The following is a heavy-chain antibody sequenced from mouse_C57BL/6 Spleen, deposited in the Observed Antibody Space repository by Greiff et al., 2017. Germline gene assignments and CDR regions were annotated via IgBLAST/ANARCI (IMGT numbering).Heavy chain of an antibody. Sequence: QVQLKQPGAELVKPGASVKLSCKASGYTFTSYWMQWVKQRPGQGLEWIGEIDPSDSYTNYNQKFKGKATLTVDTSSSTAYMQLSSLTSEDSAVYYCARSEDYVDYWGQGTTLTVSS. CDR3: ARSEDYVDY. V-gene: IGHV1-50*01. CDR2: IDPSDSYT. CDR1: GYTFTSYW. J-gene: IGHJ2*01.